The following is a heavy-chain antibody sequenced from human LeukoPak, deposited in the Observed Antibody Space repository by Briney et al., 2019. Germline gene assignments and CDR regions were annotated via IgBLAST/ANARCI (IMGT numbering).Heavy chain of an antibody. V-gene: IGHV1-18*04. Sequence: ASVKVSCKASGYTFTGYYIHWVRQAPGQGLEWMGWISAYNGNTNYAQKLQGRVTMTTDTSTSTAYMELRSLRSDDTAVYYCASGPTSGWYGEYWGQGTLVTVSS. CDR3: ASGPTSGWYGEY. D-gene: IGHD6-19*01. CDR2: ISAYNGNT. J-gene: IGHJ4*02. CDR1: GYTFTGYY.